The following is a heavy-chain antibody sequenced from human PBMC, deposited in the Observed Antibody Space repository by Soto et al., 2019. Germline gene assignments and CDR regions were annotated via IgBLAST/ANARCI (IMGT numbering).Heavy chain of an antibody. Sequence: PGGSLRLSCAASGFTSSGDSMNWVRQAPGKGLEWVASISTTSTYIYYADSVKGRFTISRDNAKNSLHLQMNSLRAEDTAVYYCVRDYVMDVWGQGTTVTVSS. CDR2: ISTTSTYI. J-gene: IGHJ6*02. CDR3: VRDYVMDV. V-gene: IGHV3-21*01. CDR1: GFTSSGDS. D-gene: IGHD3-10*02.